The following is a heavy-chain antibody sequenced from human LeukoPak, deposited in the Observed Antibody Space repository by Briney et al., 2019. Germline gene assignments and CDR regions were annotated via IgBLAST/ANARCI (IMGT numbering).Heavy chain of an antibody. J-gene: IGHJ5*02. CDR1: GGSFSGYY. D-gene: IGHD3-10*01. CDR3: ARGARYYYGSGSYSWFDP. V-gene: IGHV4-34*01. CDR2: INLSGST. Sequence: KSSETLSLTCAVYGGSFSGYYWSWIRQPPGKGLEWIGEINLSGSTNYNPSLKSRVTISVDTSKNQFSLKLSSVTAADTAVYYCARGARYYYGSGSYSWFDPWGQGTLVTVSS.